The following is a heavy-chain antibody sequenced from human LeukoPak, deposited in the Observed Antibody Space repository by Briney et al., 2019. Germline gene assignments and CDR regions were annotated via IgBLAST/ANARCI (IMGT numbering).Heavy chain of an antibody. CDR1: GGLISNYY. D-gene: IGHD6-13*01. J-gene: IGHJ6*02. CDR3: ARAPPSAAGYYYGMDV. Sequence: SETLSLACTVSGGLISNYYWSWIRQPPGKGLEWIGYIYYSGSTKYNPSLKSRVTISVDTSKNQFSLKLTSVTAADTAEYYCARAPPSAAGYYYGMDVWGQGTTVTVSS. V-gene: IGHV4-59*01. CDR2: IYYSGST.